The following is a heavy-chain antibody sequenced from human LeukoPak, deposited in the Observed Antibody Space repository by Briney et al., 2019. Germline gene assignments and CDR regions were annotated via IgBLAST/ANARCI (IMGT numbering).Heavy chain of an antibody. CDR1: GGSISSYY. J-gene: IGHJ4*02. D-gene: IGHD2-2*01. CDR3: ARVRKDIVVVPAAIGYHFDY. V-gene: IGHV4-59*01. CDR2: IYYSGST. Sequence: PSETLSLTCTVSGGSISSYYWSWIRQRPGKGLEWIGYIYYSGSTNYNPSLKSRVTISVDTSKNQFSLKLSSVTAADTAVYYCARVRKDIVVVPAAIGYHFDYWGQGTLVTVSS.